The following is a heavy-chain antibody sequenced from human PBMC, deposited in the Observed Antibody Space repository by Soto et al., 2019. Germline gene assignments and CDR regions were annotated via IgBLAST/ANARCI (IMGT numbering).Heavy chain of an antibody. CDR1: GFTLTTTP. J-gene: IGHJ4*02. CDR2: ISGTASRT. V-gene: IGHV3-23*01. Sequence: GESLTHSCAGPGFTLTTTPWSWVGQPPGKGLEWVTTISGTASRTSYVDSVKGRFFISRDNSKNTVTLQMNNLTLDDTAVYYCATAFRYFDNWGQGTRVTVSS. D-gene: IGHD3-9*01. CDR3: ATAFRYFDN.